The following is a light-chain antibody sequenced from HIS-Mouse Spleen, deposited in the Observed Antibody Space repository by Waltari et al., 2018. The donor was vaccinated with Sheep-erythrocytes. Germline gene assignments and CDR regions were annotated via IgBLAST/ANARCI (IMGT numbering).Light chain of an antibody. CDR2: EGS. CDR1: SSDVGSYNL. V-gene: IGLV2-23*01. Sequence: TISCTGTSSDVGSYNLVSWYQQHPGKAPKLMIYEGSKRPSGVSNRFSGSKSGNTASLTTSGLQAEDEADYYCCSYAGSSTWVFGGGTKLTVL. CDR3: CSYAGSSTWV. J-gene: IGLJ3*02.